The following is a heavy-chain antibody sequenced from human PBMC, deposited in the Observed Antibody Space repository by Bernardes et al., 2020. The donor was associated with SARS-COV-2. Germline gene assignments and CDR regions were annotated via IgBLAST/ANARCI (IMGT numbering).Heavy chain of an antibody. V-gene: IGHV3-33*01. D-gene: IGHD6-6*01. Sequence: GGSLRLSCAASGFTFSSYGMHWVRQAPGKGLEWVAVIWYAGSNKYYADSVKGRFTISRDNSKNTLYLQMNSLRAEDTAVYYCARGILAARREDNWFDPWGQGTLVTVSS. CDR2: IWYAGSNK. CDR3: ARGILAARREDNWFDP. CDR1: GFTFSSYG. J-gene: IGHJ5*02.